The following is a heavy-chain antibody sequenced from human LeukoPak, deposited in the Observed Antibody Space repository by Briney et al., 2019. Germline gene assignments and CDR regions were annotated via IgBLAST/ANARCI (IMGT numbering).Heavy chain of an antibody. V-gene: IGHV4-34*01. J-gene: IGHJ4*02. D-gene: IGHD3-22*01. CDR2: INHSGST. Sequence: SETLSLTCAVYGGSFSGYYWSWIRQPPGKGLEWIGEINHSGSTNYNPSLKSRVTISVDTSKNQFSLKLSSVTAADTAVYYCARYYDSSGSFDYWGQGTLVTVSS. CDR3: ARYYDSSGSFDY. CDR1: GGSFSGYY.